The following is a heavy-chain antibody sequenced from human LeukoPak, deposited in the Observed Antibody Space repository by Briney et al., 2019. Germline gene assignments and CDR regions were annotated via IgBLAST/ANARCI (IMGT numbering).Heavy chain of an antibody. CDR1: GFTFDDYA. J-gene: IGHJ4*02. D-gene: IGHD3-16*02. Sequence: GGSLRLSCAASGFTFDDYAMHWVRQAPGKGLEWVSGISWNSGSIGYADSVKGRFTISRDNAKNSLYLQMNSLRAEDTAVYYCARGAFGGVIAITFDYWGQGTLVTVSS. CDR2: ISWNSGSI. CDR3: ARGAFGGVIAITFDY. V-gene: IGHV3-9*01.